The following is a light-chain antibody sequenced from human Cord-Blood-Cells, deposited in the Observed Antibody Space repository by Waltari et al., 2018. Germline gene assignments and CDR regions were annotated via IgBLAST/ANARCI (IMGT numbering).Light chain of an antibody. Sequence: EIVLTQSPGTLSFSPGERATLSCRASQSVSSGYLAWYQQKPGQAPRLLIYGASIRATGIPDRFSGSGSGTDFTLTISRLEPEDFAVYYWQQYGSSPRTFGQGTKVEIK. CDR1: QSVSSGY. V-gene: IGKV3-20*01. CDR3: QQYGSSPRT. CDR2: GAS. J-gene: IGKJ1*01.